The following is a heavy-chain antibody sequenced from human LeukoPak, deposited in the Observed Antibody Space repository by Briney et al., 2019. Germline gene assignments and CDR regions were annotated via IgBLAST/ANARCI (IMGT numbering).Heavy chain of an antibody. CDR2: IFGRGDRT. D-gene: IGHD3-16*01. J-gene: IGHJ4*02. CDR3: AGGFSYAYDY. CDR1: GFTFSSYG. Sequence: GGSLRLSCEASGFTFSSYGMNWVRQAPGKGLEWVSHIFGRGDRTYYADSVKGRFTISRDNSKNTLFLQMNSLAAEDTAVYYCAGGFSYAYDYWDQGTLVTVSS. V-gene: IGHV3-23*01.